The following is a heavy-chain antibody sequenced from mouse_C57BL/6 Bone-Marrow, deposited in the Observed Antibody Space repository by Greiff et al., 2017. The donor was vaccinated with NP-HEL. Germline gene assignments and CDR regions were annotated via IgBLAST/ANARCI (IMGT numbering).Heavy chain of an antibody. D-gene: IGHD1-1*01. J-gene: IGHJ1*03. CDR2: IYPSDSET. CDR1: GYTFTSYW. CDR3: ARNYGSSHFDV. Sequence: QVQLKQPGAELVRPGSSVKLSCKASGYTFTSYWMDWVKQRPGQGLEWIGNIYPSDSETHYNQKFKDKATLTVDKSSSTAYMQLSSLTSEDSAVYYCARNYGSSHFDVWGTGTTVTVSS. V-gene: IGHV1-61*01.